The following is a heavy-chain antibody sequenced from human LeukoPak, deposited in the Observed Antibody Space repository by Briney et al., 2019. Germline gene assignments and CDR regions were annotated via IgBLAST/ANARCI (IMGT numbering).Heavy chain of an antibody. D-gene: IGHD1-1*01. CDR2: ISSSSSTI. CDR1: GFTFRTYS. Sequence: PGGSLRLSCAASGFTFRTYSMNWVRQAPGKGLEWVPYISSSSSTIYYADSVKGRFTISRDNAKNSLDLLMNSLRAEDTAVYYCARGWIGPLVRLQLFDYWGQGTVVTVSS. V-gene: IGHV3-48*01. J-gene: IGHJ4*02. CDR3: ARGWIGPLVRLQLFDY.